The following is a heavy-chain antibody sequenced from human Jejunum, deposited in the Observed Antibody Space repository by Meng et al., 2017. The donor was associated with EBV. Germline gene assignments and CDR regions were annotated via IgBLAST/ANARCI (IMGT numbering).Heavy chain of an antibody. D-gene: IGHD6-19*01. J-gene: IGHJ5*01. CDR3: AKRETSGWYDL. Sequence: EMQVADSGGGLIQPGGSLRLSCAASGFIVSNSYFSWVRQAPGKGLEWVSVIYSDSTTHYADSVKGRFTMSRDNSKSTLFLQMDSLRAEDTAIYYCAKRETSGWYDLWGQGTLVTVSS. CDR2: IYSDSTT. V-gene: IGHV3-53*01. CDR1: GFIVSNSY.